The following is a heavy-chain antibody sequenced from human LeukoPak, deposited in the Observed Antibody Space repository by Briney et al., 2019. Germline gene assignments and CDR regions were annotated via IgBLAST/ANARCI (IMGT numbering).Heavy chain of an antibody. Sequence: SGGSLRLSCAASEFSVGSNYMTWVRQAPGKGLEWVSLIYSGGSTYYADSVKGRFTISRDNSKNTLYLQMNSLRAEDTAVYYCAGGGYYNVLTGFRGRILGFDYWGQGTLVTVSS. J-gene: IGHJ4*02. CDR1: EFSVGSNY. V-gene: IGHV3-66*01. CDR3: AGGGYYNVLTGFRGRILGFDY. D-gene: IGHD3-9*01. CDR2: IYSGGST.